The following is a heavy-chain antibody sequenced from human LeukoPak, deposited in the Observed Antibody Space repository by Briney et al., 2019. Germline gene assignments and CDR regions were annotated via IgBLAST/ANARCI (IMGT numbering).Heavy chain of an antibody. D-gene: IGHD3-22*01. CDR1: VGSICSSGYC. CDR2: IYYSGSS. J-gene: IGHJ2*01. CDR3: ARGRYYDSSGYYSYWYFDL. V-gene: IGHV4-31*03. Sequence: KPSQTLSLTSTVSVGSICSSGYCWSCIRQHPGRGREWIGFIYYSGSSYYNQSLKSRVTISVDTSKNQFSLKLSSVTAADTAVYYCARGRYYDSSGYYSYWYFDLWGRGTLVTVSS.